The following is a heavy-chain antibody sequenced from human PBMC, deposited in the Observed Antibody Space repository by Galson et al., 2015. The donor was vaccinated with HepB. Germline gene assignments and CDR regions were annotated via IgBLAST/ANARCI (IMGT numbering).Heavy chain of an antibody. CDR1: GFIFDDYA. CDR2: ISWNSGSI. CDR3: AKDSGSYNFDY. V-gene: IGHV3-9*01. D-gene: IGHD1-26*01. J-gene: IGHJ4*02. Sequence: SLRLSCAASGFIFDDYAMHWVRQAPGKGLEWVSGISWNSGSIGYADSVKGRFTISRDNAKNSLYLQMNSLRAEDTALYYCAKDSGSYNFDYWGQGTLVTVSS.